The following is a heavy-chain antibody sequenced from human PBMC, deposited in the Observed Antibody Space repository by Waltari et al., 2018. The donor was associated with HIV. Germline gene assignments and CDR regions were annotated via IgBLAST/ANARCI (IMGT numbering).Heavy chain of an antibody. CDR2: INWNSEDR. CDR3: ARDGDWALGS. V-gene: IGHV3-48*02. D-gene: IGHD2-21*02. J-gene: IGHJ4*02. Sequence: EEQLVESGGGLVYPGGSQRLSCAASGFTFYKHNMHWVRQAPGKGLEWISCINWNSEDRGYADSVKGRFFISRDNANDIVCLQMNSVRDEDTAVYFCARDGDWALGSWGQGTQVIVSS. CDR1: GFTFYKHN.